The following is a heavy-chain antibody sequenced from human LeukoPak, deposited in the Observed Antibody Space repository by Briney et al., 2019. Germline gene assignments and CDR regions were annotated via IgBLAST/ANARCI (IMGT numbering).Heavy chain of an antibody. CDR3: ARDSDYGDYVDY. D-gene: IGHD4-17*01. J-gene: IGHJ4*02. V-gene: IGHV4-61*02. CDR2: VYTSGST. CDR1: GGSISSGSHY. Sequence: SQTLSLTCTVSGGSISSGSHYWSWIRQPAGKALEWIGRVYTSGSTDYNPSIKSRVAISVDTSKNQFSLKLSSVTAADPAVYYCARDSDYGDYVDYWGQGTLVTVSS.